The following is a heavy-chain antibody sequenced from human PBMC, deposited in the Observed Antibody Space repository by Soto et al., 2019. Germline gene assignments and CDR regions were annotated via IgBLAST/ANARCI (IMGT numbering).Heavy chain of an antibody. CDR3: ARVERIAVAGGNFDY. V-gene: IGHV4-59*01. J-gene: IGHJ4*02. D-gene: IGHD6-19*01. CDR2: IYYSGST. CDR1: GGSISSYY. Sequence: PSETLSLTCTVSGGSISSYYWSWIRQPPGKGLEWIGYIYYSGSTNYNPSLKSRVTISVDTSKNQFSLKLSSVTAADTAVYYCARVERIAVAGGNFDYWGQGTLVTVSS.